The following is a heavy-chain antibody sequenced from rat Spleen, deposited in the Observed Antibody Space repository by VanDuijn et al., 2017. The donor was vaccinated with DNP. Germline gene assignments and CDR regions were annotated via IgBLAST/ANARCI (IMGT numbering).Heavy chain of an antibody. D-gene: IGHD1-12*02. Sequence: EVHLVETGGGLVQPGRSLKLSCVASGFTFSSYWMYWIRQAPGKGLEWIASINTDGGTTYYPDSVKGRFTISRDNAKSTLYLQMYSLRSEDMATYYCVRPDYYDGSYPHYWGQGVMVTVSS. CDR3: VRPDYYDGSYPHY. V-gene: IGHV5-58*01. CDR2: INTDGGTT. J-gene: IGHJ2*01. CDR1: GFTFSSYW.